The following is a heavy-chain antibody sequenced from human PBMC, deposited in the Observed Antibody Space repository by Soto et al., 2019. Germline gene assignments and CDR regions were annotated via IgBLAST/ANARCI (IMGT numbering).Heavy chain of an antibody. V-gene: IGHV1-69*06. J-gene: IGHJ4*02. CDR1: GGTFSSHG. CDR2: IIPTFGTP. D-gene: IGHD1-26*01. Sequence: QVQLVQSGTVVQRRGSSVKVSCQASGGTFSSHGMAWVRQAPGQGLEWMGGIIPTFGTPTYAPKFQGRVTITADKSTNTAYMDLSSLRSEDTGVYYCASERSAQYFDFWGQGTRITVSS. CDR3: ASERSAQYFDF.